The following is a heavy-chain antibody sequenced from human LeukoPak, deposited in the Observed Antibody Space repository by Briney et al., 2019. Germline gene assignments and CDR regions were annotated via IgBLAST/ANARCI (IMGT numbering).Heavy chain of an antibody. CDR2: IYYSGST. Sequence: PSETLSLTCTVSGGSISSYYWSWIRPPPGKGLEWIGYIYYSGSTNYNPSLKSRVTISVDTSKNQFSLKLSSVTAADTAVYYCARDQVSGLFDYWGQGTLVTVSS. V-gene: IGHV4-59*01. J-gene: IGHJ4*02. CDR1: GGSISSYY. D-gene: IGHD2/OR15-2a*01. CDR3: ARDQVSGLFDY.